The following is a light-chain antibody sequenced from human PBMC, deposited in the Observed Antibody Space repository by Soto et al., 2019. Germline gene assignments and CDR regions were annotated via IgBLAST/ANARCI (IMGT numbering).Light chain of an antibody. Sequence: QSALTQPASVSGSPGQSITISCTGTSSDVGGYNYVSWYQQHPGEAPKLLIYEVSDRPSGVSNRFSDSKSGNTASLTISGLQAEDEADYYCCSYTSTSTYVFGTGTKLTVL. V-gene: IGLV2-14*01. CDR3: CSYTSTSTYV. J-gene: IGLJ1*01. CDR1: SSDVGGYNY. CDR2: EVS.